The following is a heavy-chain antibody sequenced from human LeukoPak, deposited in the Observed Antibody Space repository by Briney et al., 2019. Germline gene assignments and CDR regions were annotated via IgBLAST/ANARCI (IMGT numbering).Heavy chain of an antibody. J-gene: IGHJ4*02. CDR1: GFTFSSYA. CDR3: AKDKVSSSWYYFEY. CDR2: ISGSGGST. V-gene: IGHV3-23*01. Sequence: GGSLRLSCAASGFTFSSYAMSWVRQAPGKGLEWVSEISGSGGSTYYADSVKGRFTISRDNSKNTLYLQMNSLRAEDTAVYYCAKDKVSSSWYYFEYWGQGTLVTVSS. D-gene: IGHD6-13*01.